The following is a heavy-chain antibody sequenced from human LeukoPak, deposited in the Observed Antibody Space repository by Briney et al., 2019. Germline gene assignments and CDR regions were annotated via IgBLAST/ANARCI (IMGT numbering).Heavy chain of an antibody. CDR2: ISSRSSYI. CDR3: ASRGPSMVRGVVGFDY. V-gene: IGHV3-21*01. D-gene: IGHD3-10*01. CDR1: GFTCSSYS. J-gene: IGHJ4*02. Sequence: GGSLRLSCAASGFTCSSYSMNWVRQAPGKGLEWVSSISSRSSYIYYADSVKGRFTISRDNAKNSLYLQMNSLRAEDTAVYYCASRGPSMVRGVVGFDYWGQGTLVTVSS.